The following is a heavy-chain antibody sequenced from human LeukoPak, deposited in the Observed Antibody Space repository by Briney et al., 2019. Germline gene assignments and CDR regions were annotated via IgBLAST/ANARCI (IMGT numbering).Heavy chain of an antibody. CDR2: ISSSSSTI. V-gene: IGHV3-48*01. CDR3: ARDGPLRP. J-gene: IGHJ5*02. CDR1: GFTFGSYS. Sequence: PGGSLRLSCAASGFTFGSYSMNWVRQAPGKGLEWVSYISSSSSTIYYADSVKGRFTISRDNAKNSLYLQMNSLRAEDTAVYYCARDGPLRPWGQGTLVTVSS.